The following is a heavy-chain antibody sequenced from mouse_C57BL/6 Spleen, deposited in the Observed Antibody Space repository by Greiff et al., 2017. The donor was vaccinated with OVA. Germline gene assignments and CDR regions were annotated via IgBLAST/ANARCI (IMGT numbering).Heavy chain of an antibody. CDR2: ISDGGSYT. CDR3: ARDRSAQATFFAY. J-gene: IGHJ3*01. D-gene: IGHD3-2*02. Sequence: EVQGVESGGGLVKPGGSLKLSCAASGFTFSSYAMSWVRQTPEKRLEWVATISDGGSYTYYPDNVKGRFTISRDNAKNNLYLQIRHLKSEDSAMYYCARDRSAQATFFAYWGQGTMVTVCA. CDR1: GFTFSSYA. V-gene: IGHV5-4*01.